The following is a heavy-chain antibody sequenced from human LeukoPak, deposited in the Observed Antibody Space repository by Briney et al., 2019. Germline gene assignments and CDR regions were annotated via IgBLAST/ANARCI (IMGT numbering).Heavy chain of an antibody. J-gene: IGHJ5*02. CDR3: ARDNSVGDYAWWFDP. V-gene: IGHV1-18*01. CDR2: ISAYNGNT. CDR1: GYTFPSYG. Sequence: ASVTVSFKASGYTFPSYGISWVRQAPGQGLEWMGWISAYNGNTNYAQKLQGRVTMTRDTSTSTAYMELRSLRSDDTAVYFCARDNSVGDYAWWFDPWGQGTLVTVSS. D-gene: IGHD1-26*01.